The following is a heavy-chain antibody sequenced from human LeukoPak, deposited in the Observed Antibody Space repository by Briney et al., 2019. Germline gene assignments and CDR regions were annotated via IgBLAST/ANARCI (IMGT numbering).Heavy chain of an antibody. D-gene: IGHD3-16*01. Sequence: GGSLRLSCAASGFTFSSYWMNWARQAPGKGLEWVASINHNGNVNYYVDSVKGRLTISRDNAKNSLYLQMSNLRAEDTAVYFCARGGGLDVWGQGATVTVSS. CDR3: ARGGGLDV. CDR2: INHNGNVN. CDR1: GFTFSSYW. J-gene: IGHJ6*02. V-gene: IGHV3-7*03.